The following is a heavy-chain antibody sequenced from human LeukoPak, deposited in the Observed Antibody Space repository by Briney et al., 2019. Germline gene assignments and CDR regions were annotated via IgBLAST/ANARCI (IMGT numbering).Heavy chain of an antibody. CDR3: AREGKQLAYYYYYMDV. J-gene: IGHJ6*03. V-gene: IGHV4-61*02. CDR2: IYTSGST. Sequence: PSETLSLTCTVSGGSISSGSYYWSWIRQPAGKGLEWIGRIYTSGSTNYNPSLKSRVTISVDTSKNQFSLKLSSVTAADTAVYYCAREGKQLAYYYYYMDVWGKGTTVTVSS. CDR1: GGSISSGSYY. D-gene: IGHD6-6*01.